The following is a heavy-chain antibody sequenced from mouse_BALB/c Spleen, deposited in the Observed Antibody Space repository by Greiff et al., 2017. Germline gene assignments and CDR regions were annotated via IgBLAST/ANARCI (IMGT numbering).Heavy chain of an antibody. CDR2: IYWDDDK. CDR1: GFSLSTSGMG. J-gene: IGHJ4*01. V-gene: IGHV8-12*01. CDR3: ARINGNPAMDY. Sequence: QVTLKVSGPGILQPSQTLSLTCSFSGFSLSTSGMGVSWIRQPSGKGLEWLAHIYWDDDKRYNPSLKSRLTISKDTSRNQVFLKITSVDTADTATYYCARINGNPAMDYWGQGTSVTVSS. D-gene: IGHD2-1*01.